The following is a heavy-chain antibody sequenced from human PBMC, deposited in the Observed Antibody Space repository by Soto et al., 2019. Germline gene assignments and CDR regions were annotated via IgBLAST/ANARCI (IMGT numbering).Heavy chain of an antibody. CDR3: AKPRAPYYAMDV. CDR2: IIPIFGKE. J-gene: IGHJ6*02. Sequence: QVQLVQSGAEVKKPGSSVKVSCKASGGPFNNYTINWMRQAPGQGLEWMGGIIPIFGKEHYAQKFQGRVTISADESTYTAYMEPSSLTAEDTAVYYCAKPRAPYYAMDVWGQGTTVTVSS. V-gene: IGHV1-69*12. CDR1: GGPFNNYT.